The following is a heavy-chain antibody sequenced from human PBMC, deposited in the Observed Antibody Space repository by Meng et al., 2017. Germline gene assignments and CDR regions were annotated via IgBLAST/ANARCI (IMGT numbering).Heavy chain of an antibody. CDR3: AKVGATMVRGVIMGNYFDY. CDR1: GFTFSSYA. Sequence: GESLKISCAASGFTFSSYAMSWVRQAPGKGLEWVSAISGSGGSTYYADSVKGRFTISRDNSKNTLYPQMNSLRAEDTAVYYCAKVGATMVRGVIMGNYFDYWGQGTLVTVSS. CDR2: ISGSGGST. J-gene: IGHJ4*02. D-gene: IGHD3-10*01. V-gene: IGHV3-23*01.